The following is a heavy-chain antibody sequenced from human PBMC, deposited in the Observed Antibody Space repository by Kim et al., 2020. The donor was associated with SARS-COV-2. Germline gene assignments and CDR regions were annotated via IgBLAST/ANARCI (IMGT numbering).Heavy chain of an antibody. J-gene: IGHJ4*02. CDR2: ISSSSSTI. V-gene: IGHV3-48*02. D-gene: IGHD3-9*01. Sequence: GGSLRLSCAASGFTFSSYSMNWVRQAPGKGLEWVSYISSSSSTIYYADSVKGRFTISRDNAKNSLYLQMNSLRDEDTAVYYCARELIGVDILTGYYDYWGQGSLVTVSS. CDR1: GFTFSSYS. CDR3: ARELIGVDILTGYYDY.